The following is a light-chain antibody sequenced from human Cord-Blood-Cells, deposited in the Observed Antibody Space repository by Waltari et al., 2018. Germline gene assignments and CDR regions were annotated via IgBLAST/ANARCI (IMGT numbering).Light chain of an antibody. CDR3: CSYAGSSTFDVV. J-gene: IGLJ2*01. Sequence: QSALTQPASVSGSPGQSITISCTGTSSDVGSYNLVSWYQQHPSKAPKLMIYEGSKRPSGVPNRFSGSKSGNTASLTISGRQAEDEADYYCCSYAGSSTFDVVFGGGTKLTVL. CDR2: EGS. CDR1: SSDVGSYNL. V-gene: IGLV2-23*03.